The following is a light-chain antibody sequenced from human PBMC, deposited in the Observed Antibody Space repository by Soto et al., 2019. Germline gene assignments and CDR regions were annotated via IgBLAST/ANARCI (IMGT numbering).Light chain of an antibody. CDR3: AAWDDSLSGPGV. Sequence: QSVLTKPPSASGTPGQRVTIACSGSSSNIGNFYVYWYQQLPGTAPKLLIYKNNQRPLGGPDRFSGSKSGTSVSLAISGLRSEDEADYYCAAWDDSLSGPGVFGGGTQLTVL. J-gene: IGLJ7*01. CDR2: KNN. CDR1: SSNIGNFY. V-gene: IGLV1-47*01.